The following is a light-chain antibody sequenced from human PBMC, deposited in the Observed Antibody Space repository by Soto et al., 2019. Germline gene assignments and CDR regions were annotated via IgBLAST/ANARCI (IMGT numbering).Light chain of an antibody. CDR2: GAS. V-gene: IGKV3-15*01. Sequence: EIVMTQSPATLSVSPGERATLSCRASQSVTGRLAWYQQKPGQAPRLLIYGASTRATGIPARFSGSGSGTEFTLTISSLQSEDFAVYYCQQYNNWPRTFGQGTKVDIK. CDR3: QQYNNWPRT. J-gene: IGKJ1*01. CDR1: QSVTGR.